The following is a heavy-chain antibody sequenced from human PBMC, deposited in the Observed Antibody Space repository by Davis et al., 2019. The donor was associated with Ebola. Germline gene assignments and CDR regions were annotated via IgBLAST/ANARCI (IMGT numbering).Heavy chain of an antibody. CDR2: ISDSGTST. Sequence: PGGSLRLSCEVSEFTFSSYAMTWVRQAPGKGLEWVSSISDSGTSTYYADSVKGRFTISRDNSMNTLYLQMNSLRAEDTAVYYCARDEWLSRANYYYYGLDVWGQGTTVTVSS. CDR3: ARDEWLSRANYYYYGLDV. J-gene: IGHJ6*02. CDR1: EFTFSSYA. V-gene: IGHV3-23*01. D-gene: IGHD3-3*01.